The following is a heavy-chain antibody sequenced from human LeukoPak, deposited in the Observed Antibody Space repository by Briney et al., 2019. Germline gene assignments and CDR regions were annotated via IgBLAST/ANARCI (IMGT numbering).Heavy chain of an antibody. CDR1: GGSFSGYY. V-gene: IGHV4-34*01. D-gene: IGHD3-22*01. Sequence: SEPLSLTCAVNGGSFSGYYWSWIRQPPGKGLEWIGEINHSGSTNYNPSLKSRVTISVDTSKNQFSLKLSSVTAADTAVYYCARVRITMIPSGMDVWGQGTTVTVSS. CDR2: INHSGST. J-gene: IGHJ6*02. CDR3: ARVRITMIPSGMDV.